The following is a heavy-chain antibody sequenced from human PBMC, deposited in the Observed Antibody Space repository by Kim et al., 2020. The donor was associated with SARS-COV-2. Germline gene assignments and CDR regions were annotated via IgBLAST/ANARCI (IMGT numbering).Heavy chain of an antibody. CDR1: GYTFTGYY. CDR3: ARVIRRGSTRQFDY. CDR2: INPNSGGT. D-gene: IGHD2-2*01. J-gene: IGHJ4*02. V-gene: IGHV1-2*02. Sequence: ASVKVSCKASGYTFTGYYMHWVRQAPGQGLEWMGWINPNSGGTNYAQKFQGRVTMTRDTSISTAYMELSRLRSDDTAVYYCARVIRRGSTRQFDYWGQGTLVTVSS.